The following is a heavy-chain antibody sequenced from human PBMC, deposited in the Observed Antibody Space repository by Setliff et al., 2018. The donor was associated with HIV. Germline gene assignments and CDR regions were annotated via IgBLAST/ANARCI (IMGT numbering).Heavy chain of an antibody. CDR1: GFTFNTYA. J-gene: IGHJ4*02. V-gene: IGHV3-53*01. Sequence: PGGSLRLSCAASGFTFNTYAMSWVRQAPGKGLEWVSVVYSAGNTYYADSVKGRFTVSRDESENTMYLQMRSLRAEDTAVYYCVRDLPPDYWGQGTLVTVSS. CDR2: VYSAGNT. CDR3: VRDLPPDY.